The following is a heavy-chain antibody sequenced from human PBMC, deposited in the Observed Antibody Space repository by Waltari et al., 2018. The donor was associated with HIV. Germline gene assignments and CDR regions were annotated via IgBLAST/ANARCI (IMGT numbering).Heavy chain of an antibody. Sequence: QLQLLESGPGLVKPSETLSLTCNVSGASLNNTTYYWGWTRQSPGKGLEWIGSIYYRGSANYNLSLKNPSLKSRVIMSLDTSKNQFSLNVKSVTAADTAVYYCARHQYYYYYGMDVWGQGTTVTVSS. CDR3: ARHQYYYYYGMDV. J-gene: IGHJ6*02. CDR2: IYYRGSA. V-gene: IGHV4-39*01. CDR1: GASLNNTTYY.